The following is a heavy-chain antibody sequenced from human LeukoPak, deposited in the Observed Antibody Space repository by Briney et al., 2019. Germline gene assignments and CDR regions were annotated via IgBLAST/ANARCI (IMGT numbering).Heavy chain of an antibody. CDR2: INTNTGNP. J-gene: IGHJ5*02. CDR3: ARDQLTMVRGVEGFDP. Sequence: GASVKVSCKASGYTFTSYAMNWVRQAPGQGLDWMGWINTNTGNPTYAQGLTGRFVFSLDTSVSTAYLQINSLTAEDTAVYYCARDQLTMVRGVEGFDPWGQGTLVTVSS. D-gene: IGHD3-10*01. CDR1: GYTFTSYA. V-gene: IGHV7-4-1*02.